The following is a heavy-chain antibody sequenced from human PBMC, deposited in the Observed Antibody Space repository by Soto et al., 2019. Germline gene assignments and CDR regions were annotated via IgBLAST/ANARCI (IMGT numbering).Heavy chain of an antibody. CDR3: ARDRDGYNDY. J-gene: IGHJ4*02. CDR1: GFSFSTYG. Sequence: GGSLRLSCAASGFSFSTYGMHWVRQAPGKGLEWVSLIWYDGSNKNYADSVKGRFTISRDNSENTLYLQMNSLRAEDTAVYYCARDRDGYNDYWGQGTLVTVS. CDR2: IWYDGSNK. D-gene: IGHD2-21*01. V-gene: IGHV3-33*08.